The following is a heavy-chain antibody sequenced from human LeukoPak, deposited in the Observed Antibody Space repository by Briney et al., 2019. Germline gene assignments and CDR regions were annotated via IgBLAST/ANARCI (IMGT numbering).Heavy chain of an antibody. CDR3: AGTGMIVVQY. V-gene: IGHV4-59*06. Sequence: SETLSLTCTVSAAPITSYYWSWIRQPPGKGLEWIGYIYYSGSTYYNPSLKSRVTISVDTSKNQFSLKLSSVTAADTAVYYCAGTGMIVVQYWGQGTLVTVSS. CDR1: AAPITSYY. CDR2: IYYSGST. J-gene: IGHJ4*02. D-gene: IGHD3-22*01.